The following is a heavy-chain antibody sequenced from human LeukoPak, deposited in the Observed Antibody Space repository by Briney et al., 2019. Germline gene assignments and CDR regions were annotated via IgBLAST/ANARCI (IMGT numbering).Heavy chain of an antibody. CDR2: ISAYTGNT. J-gene: IGHJ4*02. D-gene: IGHD5-12*01. Sequence: ASVKVSCKASGYTFTSYGISWVRQAPGQGLEWMGWISAYTGNTNYAQKFQGRVTMTTDTSASTAYMELRSLRSDDTAVFYCVRGRRAATILGGLDYWGQGTLVIVSS. V-gene: IGHV1-18*01. CDR1: GYTFTSYG. CDR3: VRGRRAATILGGLDY.